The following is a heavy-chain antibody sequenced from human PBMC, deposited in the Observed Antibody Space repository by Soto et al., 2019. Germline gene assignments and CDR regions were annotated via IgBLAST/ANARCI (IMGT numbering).Heavy chain of an antibody. D-gene: IGHD1-26*01. Sequence: APVKVSCKACGGTFSSYTISWVRQAPGQGLEWMGGFDPEDGETIYAQKFQGRVTMTEDTSTDTAYMELSSLRSEDTAVYYCATMRGSRDWYFDLWGRGTLVTVSS. CDR1: GGTFSSYT. CDR2: FDPEDGET. V-gene: IGHV1-24*01. J-gene: IGHJ2*01. CDR3: ATMRGSRDWYFDL.